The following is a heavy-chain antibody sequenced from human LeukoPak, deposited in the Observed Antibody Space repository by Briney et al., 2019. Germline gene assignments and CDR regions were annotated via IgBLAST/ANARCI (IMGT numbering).Heavy chain of an antibody. CDR1: GFTFSIYA. D-gene: IGHD3-9*01. J-gene: IGHJ4*02. CDR3: QKTPYEILTGYYRAYYFDY. V-gene: IGHV3-23*01. Sequence: VGSLRLSCSASGFTFSIYAMSWFRQAPGKGLECVSAISGSGGSPYYADSVKGRFTISRDNSKNTLYLQMNSLRDEDTVLYYKQKTPYEILTGYYRAYYFDYWGQGALVTVSS. CDR2: ISGSGGSP.